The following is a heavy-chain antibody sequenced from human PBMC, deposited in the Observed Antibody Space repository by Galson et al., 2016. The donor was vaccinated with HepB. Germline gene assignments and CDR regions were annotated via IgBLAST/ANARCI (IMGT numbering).Heavy chain of an antibody. Sequence: SLRLSCAASGFTFSSYWMHWVRQAPGKGLVWVSRVNSDGRSTYYADSVKGRFTVSRDNAKNQMYLQLNNLRAEETDVYYCAIDLEPYYYGSGSFPVYWAQGTLVTVSS. V-gene: IGHV3-74*01. CDR3: AIDLEPYYYGSGSFPVY. CDR1: GFTFSSYW. CDR2: VNSDGRST. J-gene: IGHJ4*02. D-gene: IGHD3-10*01.